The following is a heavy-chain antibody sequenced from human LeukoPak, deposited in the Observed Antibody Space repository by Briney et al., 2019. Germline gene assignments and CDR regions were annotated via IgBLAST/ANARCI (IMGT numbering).Heavy chain of an antibody. CDR3: AREPMYYDYVWGSYRHFDY. CDR2: IYTSGST. Sequence: PSETLSLTCTVSGGSISSGSYYWSWIRQPAGKGLEWIGRIYTSGSTNYNPSLKSRVTISVDTSKNQFSLKLSSMTAADTAVYYCAREPMYYDYVWGSYRHFDYWGQGTLVTVSS. V-gene: IGHV4-61*02. D-gene: IGHD3-16*02. CDR1: GGSISSGSYY. J-gene: IGHJ4*02.